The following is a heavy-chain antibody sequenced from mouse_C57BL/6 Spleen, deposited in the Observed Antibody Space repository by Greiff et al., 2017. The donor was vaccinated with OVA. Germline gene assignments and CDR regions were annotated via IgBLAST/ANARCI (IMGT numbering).Heavy chain of an antibody. V-gene: IGHV3-6*01. CDR2: ISYDGSN. Sequence: EVKLQESGPGLVKPSQSLSLTCSVTGYSITSGYYWYWIRQLPGNKLEWMGFISYDGSNNYNPSLKNRISITRDTSKNQFFLKLNSVTTEDTATYYCARRTWDAGFAYWGQGTLVTVSA. D-gene: IGHD4-1*01. J-gene: IGHJ3*01. CDR1: GYSITSGYY. CDR3: ARRTWDAGFAY.